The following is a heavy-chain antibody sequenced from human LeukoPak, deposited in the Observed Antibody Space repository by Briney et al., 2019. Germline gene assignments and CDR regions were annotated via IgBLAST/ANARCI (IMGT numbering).Heavy chain of an antibody. CDR3: ARVQYYDFWSGYYLFDY. J-gene: IGHJ4*02. CDR1: GGSFSGYY. D-gene: IGHD3-3*01. CDR2: INHSGST. V-gene: IGHV4-34*01. Sequence: SEILSLTCAVYGGSFSGYYWSWIRQPPGKGLEWNGEINHSGSTTYNPSLKSRVTISVDTSKNQFSLKLSSVTAADTAVYYCARVQYYDFWSGYYLFDYWGQGTLVTVSS.